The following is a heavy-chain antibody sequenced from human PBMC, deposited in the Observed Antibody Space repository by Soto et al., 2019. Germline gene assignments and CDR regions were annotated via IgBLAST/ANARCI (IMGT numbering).Heavy chain of an antibody. CDR1: GGSFSGYY. J-gene: IGHJ1*01. CDR2: INHSGST. D-gene: IGHD6-13*01. V-gene: IGHV4-34*01. Sequence: SETLSLTCAVYGGSFSGYYWSWIRQPPGKGLEWIGEINHSGSTNYNPSLKSRVTISVDTSKNQFSLKLSSVTAADTAVYYCARGRLSSSAAAGTGYFQHWGQGTLVTVSS. CDR3: ARGRLSSSAAAGTGYFQH.